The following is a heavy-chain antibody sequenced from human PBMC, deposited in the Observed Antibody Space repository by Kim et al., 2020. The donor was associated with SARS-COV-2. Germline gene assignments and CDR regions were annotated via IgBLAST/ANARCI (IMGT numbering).Heavy chain of an antibody. D-gene: IGHD1-26*01. J-gene: IGHJ2*01. Sequence: STNYNPSLKSRVTISVDTSKNQFSLKLSSVTAADTAVYYCARALLGYFDLWGRGTLVTVSS. CDR3: ARALLGYFDL. CDR2: ST. V-gene: IGHV4-34*01.